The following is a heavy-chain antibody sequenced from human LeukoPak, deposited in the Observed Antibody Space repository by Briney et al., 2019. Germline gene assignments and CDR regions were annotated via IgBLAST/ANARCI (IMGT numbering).Heavy chain of an antibody. J-gene: IGHJ6*02. CDR2: ISTNGGST. CDR1: GFTFSKYA. CDR3: ARGNPMDV. Sequence: PGGSLRLSCAASGFTFSKYAIKWVRQAPGKGLEYVSSISTNGGSTYYANSVKGRFTISRDNSKNMVYLQMGSLRAEDMALYYCARGNPMDVWGQGTTVTVSS. V-gene: IGHV3-64*01.